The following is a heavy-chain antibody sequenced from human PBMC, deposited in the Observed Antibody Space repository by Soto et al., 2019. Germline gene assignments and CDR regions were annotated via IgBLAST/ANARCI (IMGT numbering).Heavy chain of an antibody. CDR2: TYYRSKWYN. CDR3: ARDRPGYYPGDYYYYGMDF. J-gene: IGHJ6*02. CDR1: GDSVSSNSAA. V-gene: IGHV6-1*01. Sequence: SQTLSLTCDISGDSVSSNSAAWNWIRQSPSRGLEWLGRTYYRSKWYNDYAVAVKSRITTNPDTSKNQFSLQLNSVTPEDTAVYYWARDRPGYYPGDYYYYGMDFWGQGTTVTVSS. D-gene: IGHD3-9*01.